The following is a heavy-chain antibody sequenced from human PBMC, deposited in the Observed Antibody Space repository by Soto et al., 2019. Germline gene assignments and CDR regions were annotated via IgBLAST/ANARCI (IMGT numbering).Heavy chain of an antibody. D-gene: IGHD1-1*01. CDR3: ARLTGIPESAPLEEDN. V-gene: IGHV3-21*01. CDR1: GFTLSLYT. CDR2: LGVSDDR. Sequence: VQLLESGGGLVKPGGSLKLSCAASGFTLSLYTINWVRQAPGKGLEWVSSLGVSDDRFYADSVKGRFNISRDNAKNSLYLEMHGLRAEDTAVYYCARLTGIPESAPLEEDNWGKGTMVNVSS. J-gene: IGHJ4*02.